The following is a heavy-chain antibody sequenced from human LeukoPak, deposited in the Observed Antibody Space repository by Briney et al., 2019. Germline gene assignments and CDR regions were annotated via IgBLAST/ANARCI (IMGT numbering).Heavy chain of an antibody. V-gene: IGHV1-8*03. CDR2: MNPNSGNT. Sequence: ASVKVSCKASGYTFTSYDINWVRQATGQGLEWMGWMNPNSGNTGYAQKFQGRVTITRNTSISTAYMELSSLRSEDTAVYYCAVWYDFDAFDIWGQGTTVTVSS. D-gene: IGHD3-3*01. CDR1: GYTFTSYD. J-gene: IGHJ3*02. CDR3: AVWYDFDAFDI.